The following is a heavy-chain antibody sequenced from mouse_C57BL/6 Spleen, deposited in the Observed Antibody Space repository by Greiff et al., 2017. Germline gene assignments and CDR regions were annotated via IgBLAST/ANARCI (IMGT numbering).Heavy chain of an antibody. J-gene: IGHJ1*03. CDR3: ARTAFLNNWYFDV. V-gene: IGHV1-7*01. Sequence: VQRVESGAELAKPGASVKLSCKASGYTFTSYWMHWVKQRPGQGLEWIGYINPSSGYTKYNQKFKDKATLTADKSSSTAYMQLSSLTYEDSAVYYCARTAFLNNWYFDVWGTGTTVTVSS. CDR2: INPSSGYT. D-gene: IGHD1-2*01. CDR1: GYTFTSYW.